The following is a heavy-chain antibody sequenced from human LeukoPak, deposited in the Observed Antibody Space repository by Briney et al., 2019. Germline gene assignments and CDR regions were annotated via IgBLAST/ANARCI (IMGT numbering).Heavy chain of an antibody. CDR2: INHSGST. CDR1: GGPFSGYY. V-gene: IGHV4-34*01. J-gene: IGHJ6*02. D-gene: IGHD1-26*01. Sequence: SETLSLTCAVYGGPFSGYYWSWIRQPPGKGLEWIGEINHSGSTNYNPSLKSRVTISVDTSKNQFSLKLSSVTAADTAVYYCARGRLSIPNSGSYPRDYYYGMDVWGQGTTVTVSS. CDR3: ARGRLSIPNSGSYPRDYYYGMDV.